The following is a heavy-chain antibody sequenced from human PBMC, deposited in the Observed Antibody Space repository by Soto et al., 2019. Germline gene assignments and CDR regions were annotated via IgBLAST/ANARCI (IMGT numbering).Heavy chain of an antibody. CDR1: GASISGFY. Sequence: SETLSLTCTASGASISGFYWSWIRKSAGKGLEWIGRIYATGTADYNPSLKSRVMMSVDTSKKQFSLKLRSVTAADTAVYYCVRDGTKTLRDWFDPWGQGISVTVSS. J-gene: IGHJ5*02. CDR3: VRDGTKTLRDWFDP. V-gene: IGHV4-4*07. CDR2: IYATGTA. D-gene: IGHD1-1*01.